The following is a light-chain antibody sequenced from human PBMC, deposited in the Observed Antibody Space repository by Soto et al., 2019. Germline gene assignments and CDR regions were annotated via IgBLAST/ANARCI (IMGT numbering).Light chain of an antibody. CDR2: KTS. CDR3: QQYINYFRT. V-gene: IGKV1-5*03. CDR1: QSIGVW. Sequence: DIQMTQSPSTLSASVGDRVTITCRASQSIGVWLAWYQQKPGTAPKLLIYKTSTLDSGVPLRFSGSGSGTEFTLTISSLQPDYFSTYYCQQYINYFRTFGQGTKVDIK. J-gene: IGKJ1*01.